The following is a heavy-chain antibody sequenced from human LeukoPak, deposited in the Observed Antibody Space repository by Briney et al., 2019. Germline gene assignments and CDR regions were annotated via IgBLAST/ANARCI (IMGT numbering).Heavy chain of an antibody. Sequence: ASVTVSCKASGYTFTSYYMHWVRQAPGQGLEWMGIINPSGGSTSYAQKFQGRVTMTRDMSTSTVYMELSSLRSEDTAVYYCARVGYCSSTSCRANRHYSNFWYYYYYMDVWGKGTTVTVSS. V-gene: IGHV1-46*01. CDR3: ARVGYCSSTSCRANRHYSNFWYYYYYMDV. D-gene: IGHD2-2*03. J-gene: IGHJ6*03. CDR2: INPSGGST. CDR1: GYTFTSYY.